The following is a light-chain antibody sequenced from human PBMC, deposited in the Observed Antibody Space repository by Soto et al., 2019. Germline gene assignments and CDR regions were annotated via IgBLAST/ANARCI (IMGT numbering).Light chain of an antibody. CDR3: QTDDSAPWT. CDR1: QGISNS. J-gene: IGKJ1*01. CDR2: AAS. Sequence: DIQMTQSPSPLSASAADRVTITCRASQGISNSVAWYQQKPAKVPKLLIYAASTLQSGVPSRFSGSGSGTAFTLAISSLRPEDVVTYSCQTDDSAPWTFGQGTKVEI. V-gene: IGKV1-27*01.